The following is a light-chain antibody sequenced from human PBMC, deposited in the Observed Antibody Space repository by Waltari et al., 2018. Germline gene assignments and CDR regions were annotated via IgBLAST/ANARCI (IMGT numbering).Light chain of an antibody. J-gene: IGKJ4*01. Sequence: EIVMTQSPATLSVSPGERATLSCRASQSVSSNLAWYQQKPGQAPRLLSDGASTRATGIPARFSGSGSGTEFTLTISSLQSEDFAVYYCQQYNNWLSLTFGGGTKVEIK. V-gene: IGKV3D-15*01. CDR3: QQYNNWLSLT. CDR2: GAS. CDR1: QSVSSN.